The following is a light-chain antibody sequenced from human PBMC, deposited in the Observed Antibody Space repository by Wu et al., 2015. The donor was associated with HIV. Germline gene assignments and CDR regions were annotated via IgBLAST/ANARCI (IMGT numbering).Light chain of an antibody. CDR2: GAS. J-gene: IGKJ1*01. CDR3: QQYGSSFWT. V-gene: IGKV3-20*01. CDR1: QSVSSSY. Sequence: EIVVTQSPATLSVSPGEGATLSCRASQSVSSSYLAWYQQKPGQAPRLLIYGASSRATGIPDRFSGSGSGTDFTLTISRLEPEDFAVYYCQQYGSSFWTFGQGTKVEIK.